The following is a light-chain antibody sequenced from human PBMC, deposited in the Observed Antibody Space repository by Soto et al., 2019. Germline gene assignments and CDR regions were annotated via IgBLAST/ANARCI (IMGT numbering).Light chain of an antibody. V-gene: IGKV1-5*03. J-gene: IGKJ1*01. CDR1: QSISSW. CDR2: EAS. Sequence: DIQMTQSPSTLSASGGDSVTITCRASQSISSWLAWYQQKPGKGPKLLIYEASNLEGGGPSRFSGGGSGTEFTLYITNLQPDDSATYYCQQYSSPPWTFGQGTKVEI. CDR3: QQYSSPPWT.